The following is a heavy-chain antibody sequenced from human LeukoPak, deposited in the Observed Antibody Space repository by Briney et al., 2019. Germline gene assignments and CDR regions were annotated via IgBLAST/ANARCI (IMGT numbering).Heavy chain of an antibody. D-gene: IGHD2-2*01. Sequence: PGGSLRLSCAASGFTFSSYWMSWVRQAPGKGLEWVANIEQDGSEKYYVDSVKGRFTISRDNAKNSLYLQMNSLRAEDTAVYYCARAGVVPASDDYFDYWGQGTLVTVSS. J-gene: IGHJ4*02. V-gene: IGHV3-7*01. CDR3: ARAGVVPASDDYFDY. CDR2: IEQDGSEK. CDR1: GFTFSSYW.